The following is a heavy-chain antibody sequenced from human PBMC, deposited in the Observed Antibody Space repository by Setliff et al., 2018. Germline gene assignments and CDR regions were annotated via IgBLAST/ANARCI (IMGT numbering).Heavy chain of an antibody. J-gene: IGHJ6*03. V-gene: IGHV1-69*05. D-gene: IGHD5-18*01. CDR3: AREGVDTRSSTDYRYYMDL. CDR2: TIPNFGTT. Sequence: ASVKVSCKASGGTFSSYGIGWVRQAPGQGLEWLGGTIPNFGTTNYAQEFQGRVTIITDESTSTAYMELSSLRFEDTAVYYCAREGVDTRSSTDYRYYMDLWGKGTTVTVSS. CDR1: GGTFSSYG.